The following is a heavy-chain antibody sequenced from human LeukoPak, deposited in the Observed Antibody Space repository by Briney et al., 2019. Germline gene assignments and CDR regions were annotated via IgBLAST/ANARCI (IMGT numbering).Heavy chain of an antibody. CDR1: GGSISSYY. CDR3: ARSSLFGWFGELLYAFDI. D-gene: IGHD3-10*01. V-gene: IGHV4-59*12. J-gene: IGHJ3*02. CDR2: IYYSGST. Sequence: SETLSLTCTVSGGSISSYYWSWIRQPPGKGLEWIGYIYYSGSTNYNPSLKSRVTISVDTSKNQFSLKLSSVTAADTAVYYCARSSLFGWFGELLYAFDIWGQGTMVTVSS.